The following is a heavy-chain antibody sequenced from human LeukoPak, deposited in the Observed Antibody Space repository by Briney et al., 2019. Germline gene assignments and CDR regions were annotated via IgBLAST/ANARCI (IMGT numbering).Heavy chain of an antibody. Sequence: ASVKVSCKASGYTFTIYGISWVRQAPGQGLEWMGWISAYNGNTNYAQRLQGRVTMTTDTSTSTAYMELRSLRSDDTAVYYCARDLCGSTSCYGSALYDYWGQGTLVTVSS. CDR3: ARDLCGSTSCYGSALYDY. J-gene: IGHJ4*02. CDR1: GYTFTIYG. D-gene: IGHD2-2*01. CDR2: ISAYNGNT. V-gene: IGHV1-18*01.